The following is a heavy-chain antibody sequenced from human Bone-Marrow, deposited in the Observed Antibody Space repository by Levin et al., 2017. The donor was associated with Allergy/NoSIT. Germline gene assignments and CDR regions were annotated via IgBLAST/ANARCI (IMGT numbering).Heavy chain of an antibody. D-gene: IGHD6-6*01. Sequence: PGGSLRLSCAASGFTFSSYWMHWVRQAPGKGLVWVSRINSDGSSTSYADSVKGRFIISRDNAKNTLYLQMNSLRAEDTAVYYCAEGAYSSSLGYWGQGTLVTVSS. CDR1: GFTFSSYW. CDR2: INSDGSST. J-gene: IGHJ4*02. V-gene: IGHV3-74*01. CDR3: AEGAYSSSLGY.